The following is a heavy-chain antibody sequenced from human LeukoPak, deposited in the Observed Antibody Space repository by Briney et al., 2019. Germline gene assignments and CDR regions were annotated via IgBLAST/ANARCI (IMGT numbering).Heavy chain of an antibody. D-gene: IGHD3-22*01. Sequence: PGGSLRLSCAASGFTFSSYWMSWVRQAPGKGLEWVANIKQDGSEKYYVDSVKGRFTISRDNAKNSLYLQMNSLRAEDTAVYYCAGEAYYYDSSGYQDVEYWGQGTLVTVSS. CDR3: AGEAYYYDSSGYQDVEY. V-gene: IGHV3-7*01. CDR1: GFTFSSYW. J-gene: IGHJ4*02. CDR2: IKQDGSEK.